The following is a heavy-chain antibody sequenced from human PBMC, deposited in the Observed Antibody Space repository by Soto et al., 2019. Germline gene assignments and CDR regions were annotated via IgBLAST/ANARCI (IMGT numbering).Heavy chain of an antibody. Sequence: QVQLVQSGAEVKKPGASVKVSCKASGYTFTTYYIHWVRQAPGQGLEWMGIINPSGGNITYAQKFQGRVTMTRDTSTSTVYMELSSLRSDDTAVYYCGRDGGYQRFDYWGQGALVTVSP. CDR2: INPSGGNI. J-gene: IGHJ4*02. CDR1: GYTFTTYY. D-gene: IGHD2-2*01. V-gene: IGHV1-46*03. CDR3: GRDGGYQRFDY.